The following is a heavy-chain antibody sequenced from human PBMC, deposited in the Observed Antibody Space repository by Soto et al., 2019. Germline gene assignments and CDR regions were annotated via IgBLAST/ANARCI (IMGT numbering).Heavy chain of an antibody. CDR3: ARARYSSGWYWNNYYYGMDV. D-gene: IGHD6-19*01. V-gene: IGHV1-2*02. CDR1: GYTFTGYY. CDR2: INPNSGGT. Sequence: GASVKVSCKASGYTFTGYYMHWVRQAPGQGLEWMGWINPNSGGTNYAQKFQGRVTITADESTSTAYMELSSLRSEDTAVYYCARARYSSGWYWNNYYYGMDVWGQGTTVTVSS. J-gene: IGHJ6*02.